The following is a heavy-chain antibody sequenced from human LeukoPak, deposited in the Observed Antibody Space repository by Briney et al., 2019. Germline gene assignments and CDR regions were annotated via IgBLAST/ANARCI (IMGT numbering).Heavy chain of an antibody. V-gene: IGHV1-18*01. CDR1: GYTFTSYG. J-gene: IGHJ4*02. Sequence: ASVKVSCKASGYTFTSYGISWVRQAPGQGLEWMGWISAYNGNTNYAQNLQGRVTMTTDTSTSTAYMELRSLRADDTAVYYCASSWRTSGWYIYWGQGTLVTVSS. CDR2: ISAYNGNT. CDR3: ASSWRTSGWYIY. D-gene: IGHD6-19*01.